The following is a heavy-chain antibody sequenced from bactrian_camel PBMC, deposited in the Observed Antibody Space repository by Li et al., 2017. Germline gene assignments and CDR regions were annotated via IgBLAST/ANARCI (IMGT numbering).Heavy chain of an antibody. V-gene: IGHV3S31*01. CDR3: AAVTPKYDYCSGSWPDAFNY. J-gene: IGHJ4*01. CDR2: FNIDDGRS. Sequence: VQLVESGGGLVQTGGSLRLSCTASAASGYASTDTCMAWFRQAPGGQEREGVAAFNIDDGRSYYADSVKGRFSISQDNPKNTMYLQMNSLKPEDTAMYYCAAVTPKYDYCSGSWPDAFNYWDQGTQVTVS. CDR1: GYASTDTC. D-gene: IGHD3*01.